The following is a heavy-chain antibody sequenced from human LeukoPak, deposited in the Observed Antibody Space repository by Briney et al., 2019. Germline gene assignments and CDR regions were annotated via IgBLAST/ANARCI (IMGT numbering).Heavy chain of an antibody. J-gene: IGHJ4*02. CDR3: ARDRSYYDSSGFLDY. CDR1: GGTFTSYA. Sequence: SVKVSCKASGGTFTSYAISWVREAPGQGLEWMGRIIPIFGTANYAQKFQGRVTITTDESTSTAYMELSSLRSEDTAVYYCARDRSYYDSSGFLDYWGQGTLVTVSS. V-gene: IGHV1-69*05. D-gene: IGHD3-22*01. CDR2: IIPIFGTA.